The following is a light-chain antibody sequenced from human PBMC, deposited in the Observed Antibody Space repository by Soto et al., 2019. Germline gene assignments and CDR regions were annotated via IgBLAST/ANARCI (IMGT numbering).Light chain of an antibody. CDR3: QHYKWPPWT. J-gene: IGKJ1*01. CDR1: RSVSTN. CDR2: NSL. V-gene: IGKV3-15*01. Sequence: EIVMTQSPATLSVSPGESATLSCRASRSVSTNLAWYQQKSGQPPRLVIYNSLSRAAGVPARFSGSGSGTEFTLTISSLQSEDVAVYYCQHYKWPPWTFGQGTKVDIK.